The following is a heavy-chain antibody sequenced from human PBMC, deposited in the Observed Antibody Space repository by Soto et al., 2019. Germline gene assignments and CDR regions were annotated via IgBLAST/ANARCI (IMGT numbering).Heavy chain of an antibody. CDR2: IYHSGST. Sequence: PSETLYLTCAVSGGSISSGGYSWSWIRQPPGKGLEWIGYIYHSGSTYYNPSLKSRVTISVDTSKNQFSLKLSSVTAADTAMYYCARDTTPSLWGQGTLVTVSS. D-gene: IGHD1-1*01. CDR3: ARDTTPSL. J-gene: IGHJ4*02. V-gene: IGHV4-61*08. CDR1: GGSISSGGYS.